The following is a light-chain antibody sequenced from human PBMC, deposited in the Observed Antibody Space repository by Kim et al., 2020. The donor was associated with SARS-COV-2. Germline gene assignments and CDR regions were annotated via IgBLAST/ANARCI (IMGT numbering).Light chain of an antibody. CDR3: LQHSTYPIT. CDR1: QDIRND. V-gene: IGKV1-17*01. Sequence: ASGGERVTITCRESQDIRNDLGWYQQNPGRAPKRLIYGASSLQSGVPSRFSGSGSGTEFTLTISSVQPEDFATYFCLQHSTYPITFGQGTRLEIK. CDR2: GAS. J-gene: IGKJ5*01.